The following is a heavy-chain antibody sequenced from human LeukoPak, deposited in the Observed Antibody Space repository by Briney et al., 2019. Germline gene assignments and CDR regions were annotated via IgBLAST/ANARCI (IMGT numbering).Heavy chain of an antibody. CDR3: ARGLYYFDTSGYLYY. CDR2: IYSGGST. CDR1: GFTVSSNH. Sequence: GGSLRLSCAASGFTVSSNHVSWVRQAPGKGLEWVSVIYSGGSTYYADSVKGRFTISRDNSKNTLYLQMNSLRAEDTAVYYCARGLYYFDTSGYLYYWGQGTLVTVSS. D-gene: IGHD3-22*01. J-gene: IGHJ4*02. V-gene: IGHV3-53*01.